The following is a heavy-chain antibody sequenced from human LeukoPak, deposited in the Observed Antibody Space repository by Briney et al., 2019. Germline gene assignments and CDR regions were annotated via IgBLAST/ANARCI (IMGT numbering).Heavy chain of an antibody. J-gene: IGHJ4*02. CDR3: TRLHSHLGIHIDY. CDR1: GDSVSSNSAA. CDR2: TYYRSKWYN. V-gene: IGHV6-1*01. Sequence: SQTLSLTCAISGDSVSSNSAAWNWIRQSPSRGLEWLGRTYYRSKWYNDYAVSVKSRITINPDTSKNQFSLKLSSVTAADTAVYYCTRLHSHLGIHIDYWGQGTLVTVSS. D-gene: IGHD5-18*01.